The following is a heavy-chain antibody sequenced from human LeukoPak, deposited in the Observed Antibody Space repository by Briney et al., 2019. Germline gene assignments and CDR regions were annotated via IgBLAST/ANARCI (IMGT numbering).Heavy chain of an antibody. CDR1: GFTFSSYS. CDR2: ISSSSSYI. J-gene: IGHJ6*03. CDR3: ASRAPAAMGGSWDYMDV. D-gene: IGHD2-2*01. V-gene: IGHV3-21*01. Sequence: GGSLRLSCAASGFTFSSYSMNWVRQAPGKGLEWVSSISSSSSYIYYADSVKGRFTISRDNAKNSLYLQMNSLRAEDTAVSYCASRAPAAMGGSWDYMDVWGKGTTVTVSS.